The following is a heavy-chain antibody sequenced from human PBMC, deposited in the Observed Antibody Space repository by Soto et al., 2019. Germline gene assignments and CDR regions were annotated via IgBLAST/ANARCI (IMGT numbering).Heavy chain of an antibody. D-gene: IGHD2-2*01. Sequence: GGSLRLSCAASGFTFSSYAMSWVRQAPGKGLEWVSAISGSGGSTYYADSVKGRFTISRDNSKNTLYLQMNSLRAEDTAVYYCAKARYCSSTSCCAFDIWGQGTMVTVSS. CDR2: ISGSGGST. J-gene: IGHJ3*02. V-gene: IGHV3-23*01. CDR3: AKARYCSSTSCCAFDI. CDR1: GFTFSSYA.